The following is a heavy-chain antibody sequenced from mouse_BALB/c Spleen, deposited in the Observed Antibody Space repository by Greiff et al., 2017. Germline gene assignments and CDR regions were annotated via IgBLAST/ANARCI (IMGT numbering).Heavy chain of an antibody. V-gene: IGHV1-14*01. CDR3: ARMDNYRYAGEACYAMDY. CDR1: GYTFTSYV. Sequence: EVQLVESGPELVKPGASVKMSCKASGYTFTSYVMHWVKQKPGQGLEWIGYINPYNDGTKYNEKFKGKATLTSDKSSSTAYMELSSLTSEDSAVCYWARMDNYRYAGEACYAMDYWGQGTSVTVSS. CDR2: INPYNDGT. D-gene: IGHD2-14*01. J-gene: IGHJ4*01.